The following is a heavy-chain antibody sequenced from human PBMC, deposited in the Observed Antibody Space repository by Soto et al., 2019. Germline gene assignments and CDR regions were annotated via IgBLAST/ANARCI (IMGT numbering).Heavy chain of an antibody. Sequence: GGSLRLSCAASGFIFSNYAMSWVRQAPGRGLEWVSAISGSGATTYYPDSVKGRFTISRDNSKNTLYLQMNNLRADDTAVYYWTKGCIPRRYNIPKVDFDYWGQGSLVTVSS. CDR1: GFIFSNYA. CDR2: ISGSGATT. D-gene: IGHD1-1*01. V-gene: IGHV3-23*01. J-gene: IGHJ4*02. CDR3: TKGCIPRRYNIPKVDFDY.